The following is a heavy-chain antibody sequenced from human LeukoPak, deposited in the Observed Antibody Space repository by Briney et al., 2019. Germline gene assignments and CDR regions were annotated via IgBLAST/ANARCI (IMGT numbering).Heavy chain of an antibody. CDR3: AKEKAIATINYGLDV. CDR2: RAYDGSNK. V-gene: IGHV3-30*18. Sequence: GGSLRLSCAASGFIFDTYGMLWVRQAPGKGLEWVAVRAYDGSNKVYADSVKGRFTISRDNSKNTLYLQMNSLRGEDTAVYYCAKEKAIATINYGLDVWGQGTTVTVSS. D-gene: IGHD1-1*01. J-gene: IGHJ6*02. CDR1: GFIFDTYG.